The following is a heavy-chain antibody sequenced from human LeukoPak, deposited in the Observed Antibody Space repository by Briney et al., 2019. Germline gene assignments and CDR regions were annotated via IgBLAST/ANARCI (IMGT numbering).Heavy chain of an antibody. CDR3: ARDQTYYGYFDF. CDR1: GVSVSSGGNY. V-gene: IGHV4-31*03. J-gene: IGHJ4*02. CDR2: LYDSGTT. Sequence: PSQTLSLTCSVSGVSVSSGGNYWNWLRQHPGKGLEWIGYLYDSGTTHYNPSLQSRVTISVDTSKNHFSLKLSSVTAADTAVYYCARDQTYYGYFDFWGQGALVTVSS. D-gene: IGHD3-10*01.